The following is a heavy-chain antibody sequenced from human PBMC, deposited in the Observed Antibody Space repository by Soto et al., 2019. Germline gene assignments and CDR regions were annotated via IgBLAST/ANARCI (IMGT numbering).Heavy chain of an antibody. J-gene: IGHJ4*02. D-gene: IGHD2-8*01. CDR3: VREGTYGRRYYDD. CDR1: GFTVSNNY. CDR2: IYSGGNT. Sequence: EVPVVESGGGLVQPGGSLRLSCAASGFTVSNNYMAWVRRAPGKGLEWISAIYSGGNTYYADSMKGRFTISRDDSKNTLYLQMNSLRAEDTSIYYCVREGTYGRRYYDDWGQGTLVTVSS. V-gene: IGHV3-66*01.